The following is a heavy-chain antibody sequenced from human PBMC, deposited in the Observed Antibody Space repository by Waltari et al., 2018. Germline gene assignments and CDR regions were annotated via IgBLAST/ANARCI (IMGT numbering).Heavy chain of an antibody. CDR3: ARDRYYTIDY. J-gene: IGHJ4*02. D-gene: IGHD3-10*01. V-gene: IGHV3-74*03. CDR2: INSDGSST. Sequence: EVQLVESGGGLVQPGGSLRLPCSSSSSTFSTTWTHWVRQAPGKGLVWVSRINSDGSSTTYADSVRGRFTVSRDNAKNTMYLQMNSLRAEDTAVYYCARDRYYTIDYWGQGTLVTVSS. CDR1: SSTFSTTW.